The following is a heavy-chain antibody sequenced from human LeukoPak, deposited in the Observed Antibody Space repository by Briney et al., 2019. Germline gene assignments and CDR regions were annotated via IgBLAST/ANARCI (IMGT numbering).Heavy chain of an antibody. CDR3: ARDRPGGSSLDY. CDR2: IYYTGST. Sequence: SETLSLTCTVSGGSISRDYWSWIRQPPGKGLEWIGYIYYTGSTNYNPSLKSRVTISVDTSKNQFSLKLSSVTAADTAVYYCARDRPGGSSLDYWGQGTLVTVSS. D-gene: IGHD6-13*01. V-gene: IGHV4-59*01. CDR1: GGSISRDY. J-gene: IGHJ4*02.